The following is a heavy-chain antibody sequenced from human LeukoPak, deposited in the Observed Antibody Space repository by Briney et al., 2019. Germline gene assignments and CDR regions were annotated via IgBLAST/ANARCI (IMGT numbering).Heavy chain of an antibody. CDR2: INPNSGGT. Sequence: ASVKVSCKASGYTFTGYYMHWVRQAPGQGLEWMGWINPNSGGTNYAQKFQGRVTMTRDTSISTAYMELSRLRSDDTAVYYCARDGTVLRYFDWLWASNAFDIWGQETMVTVSS. CDR1: GYTFTGYY. V-gene: IGHV1-2*02. D-gene: IGHD3-9*01. CDR3: ARDGTVLRYFDWLWASNAFDI. J-gene: IGHJ3*02.